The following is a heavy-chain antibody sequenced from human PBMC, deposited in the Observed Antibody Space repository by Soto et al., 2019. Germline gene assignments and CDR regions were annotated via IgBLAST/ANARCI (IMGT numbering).Heavy chain of an antibody. V-gene: IGHV4-39*01. CDR2: IFYSGIT. D-gene: IGHD1-26*01. CDR3: ARPKHSGTFWSLDY. Sequence: SETLSLTCTVSGDSISSSSYYWAWIRQPPGKGLEWIGNIFYSGITYYNPSLRSRVTMSVDTSKNQFSLKLRSVIAADTAMYYCARPKHSGTFWSLDYWGQGTLVTVSS. J-gene: IGHJ4*02. CDR1: GDSISSSSYY.